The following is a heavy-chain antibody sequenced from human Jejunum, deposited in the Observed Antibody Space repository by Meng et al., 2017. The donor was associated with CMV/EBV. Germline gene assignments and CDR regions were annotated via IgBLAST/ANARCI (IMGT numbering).Heavy chain of an antibody. Sequence: SFKASRYTFTDYYMHWVRQAPGQGLEWMGRFHPNNGDTIYAQRFQGRVTMTRVTSTSTAYMELTSLTSYDTAVYYCARDCSTSSCSDYWGQGTLVTVSS. V-gene: IGHV1-2*06. CDR2: FHPNNGDT. CDR3: ARDCSTSSCSDY. D-gene: IGHD2-2*01. J-gene: IGHJ4*02. CDR1: RYTFTDYY.